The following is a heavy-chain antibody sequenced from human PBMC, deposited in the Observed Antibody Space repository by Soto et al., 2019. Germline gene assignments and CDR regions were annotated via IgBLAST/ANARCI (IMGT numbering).Heavy chain of an antibody. CDR2: INPDNGNT. D-gene: IGHD2-15*01. CDR1: GYTFTRYT. J-gene: IGHJ5*02. V-gene: IGHV1-3*01. CDR3: ARGIATGQLDP. Sequence: ASVKVFCKASGYTFTRYTMNWVRQAPGQRLEWMGWINPDNGNTKSSQKFQDRVIITRDTSASTAYMDLSSLRSEDTAVYYCARGIATGQLDPWGQGTLVTVSS.